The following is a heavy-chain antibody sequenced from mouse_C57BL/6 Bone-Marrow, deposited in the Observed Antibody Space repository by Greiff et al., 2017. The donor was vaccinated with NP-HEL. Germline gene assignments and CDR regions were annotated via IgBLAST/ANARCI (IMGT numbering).Heavy chain of an antibody. Sequence: VQLQQSGPELVKPGASVKISCKASGYSFTDYNMNWVKQSNGKSLEWIGVINPNYGTTSYNQKFKGKATLTVDQSSSTAYMQLNSLTSEDSAVYYGAREGRKIYYGYAHWYFDVWGTGTTVTVSS. CDR3: AREGRKIYYGYAHWYFDV. J-gene: IGHJ1*03. CDR1: GYSFTDYN. D-gene: IGHD2-2*01. V-gene: IGHV1-39*01. CDR2: INPNYGTT.